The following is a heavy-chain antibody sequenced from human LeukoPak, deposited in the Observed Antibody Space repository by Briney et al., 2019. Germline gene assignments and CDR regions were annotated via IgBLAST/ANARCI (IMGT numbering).Heavy chain of an antibody. CDR2: INAGNGNT. CDR1: GYTFINYA. D-gene: IGHD6-19*01. V-gene: IGHV1-3*01. CDR3: ARGSLASSGWYILDY. J-gene: IGHJ4*02. Sequence: GASVTVSCTASGYTFINYAMHWVRQAPGQRLEWMGWINAGNGNTKYSQKFQGRVTITRDTSASTAYMELSSLRSEDTAVYFCARGSLASSGWYILDYWGQGTLVTVSS.